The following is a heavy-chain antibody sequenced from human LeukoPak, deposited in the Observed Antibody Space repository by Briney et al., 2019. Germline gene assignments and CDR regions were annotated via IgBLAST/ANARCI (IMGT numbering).Heavy chain of an antibody. Sequence: SETLSLTCTVSGGSISSSSYYWGWIRQPPGKGLEWIGSIYYSGSTYYNPSLKSRVTISVDTSKNQFSLKLSSVTAADTAVYYCARVPSSVIHAFDIWGQGTMVTVSS. CDR3: ARVPSSVIHAFDI. CDR2: IYYSGST. J-gene: IGHJ3*02. D-gene: IGHD6-19*01. CDR1: GGSISSSSYY. V-gene: IGHV4-39*07.